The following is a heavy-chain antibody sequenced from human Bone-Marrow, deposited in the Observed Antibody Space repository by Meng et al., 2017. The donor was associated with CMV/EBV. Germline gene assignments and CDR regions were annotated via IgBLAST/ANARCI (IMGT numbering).Heavy chain of an antibody. Sequence: SETLSLTCAVYGGSFSGYYWSWIRQPPGKGLEWIGEINHSGSTNYNPSLKSRVTISVDTSKNQFSLKLSSVTAADTAVYYCASSRWSGYYINYYYGMDVWGQGTTVTVSS. CDR1: GGSFSGYY. J-gene: IGHJ6*02. CDR2: INHSGST. D-gene: IGHD3-3*01. V-gene: IGHV4-34*01. CDR3: ASSRWSGYYINYYYGMDV.